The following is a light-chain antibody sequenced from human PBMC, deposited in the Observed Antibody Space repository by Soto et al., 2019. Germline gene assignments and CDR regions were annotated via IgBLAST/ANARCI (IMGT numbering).Light chain of an antibody. CDR2: EVS. J-gene: IGLJ3*02. CDR3: SSYTSSGTLL. V-gene: IGLV2-14*01. CDR1: RSDIGAFNY. Sequence: QSALTQPASVSGSPGQSITIYCTGTRSDIGAFNYVSWYQQNPGKAPRLMIYEVSNRPSGVSNRFSGSKSGNTASLTISGLQAEDESDYYCSSYTSSGTLLFGGGTKLTVL.